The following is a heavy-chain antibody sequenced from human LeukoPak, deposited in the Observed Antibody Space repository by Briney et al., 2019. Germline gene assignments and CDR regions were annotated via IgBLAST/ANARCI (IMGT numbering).Heavy chain of an antibody. D-gene: IGHD2-8*01. CDR1: GFTFGDYA. V-gene: IGHV3-23*01. J-gene: IGHJ4*02. Sequence: GRSLRLSCTASGFTFGDYAMSWFRQAPGKGLEWVSSIGGGDTHYADSVKGRFTISRDDSRSTVDLQMSSLRAEDTAVYYCAKDGQSFNSMYDYFDSWGQGTLVTVSS. CDR3: AKDGQSFNSMYDYFDS. CDR2: IGGGDT.